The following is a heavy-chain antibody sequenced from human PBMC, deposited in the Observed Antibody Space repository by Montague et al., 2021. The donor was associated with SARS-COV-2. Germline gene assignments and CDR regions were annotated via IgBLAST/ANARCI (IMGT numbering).Heavy chain of an antibody. Sequence: SETLSLTCAVYGGSFSGWYWSWVRQPPGKGLEWIGEINRRGNTIYNPSLKSRVTISEDTSKSQFSLKLSSVTAADTAVYYCARGGSNILTKYYYYYLDVWGTGTTVTVSS. J-gene: IGHJ6*03. V-gene: IGHV4-34*01. CDR2: INRRGNT. CDR1: GGSFSGWY. D-gene: IGHD3-10*01. CDR3: ARGGSNILTKYYYYYLDV.